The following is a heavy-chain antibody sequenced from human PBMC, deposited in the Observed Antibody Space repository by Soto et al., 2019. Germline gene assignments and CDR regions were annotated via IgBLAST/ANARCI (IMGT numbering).Heavy chain of an antibody. CDR1: GYTFTSYA. D-gene: IGHD3-10*01. J-gene: IGHJ3*02. V-gene: IGHV1-3*01. Sequence: ASVKVSCKASGYTFTSYAMHWVGQDPGQRLEWMGWINAGNGNSKYSQKFKGRVTITRDTSASRSYMELSSLRSEDTAVYYCVRDSLLVPLVNPTATNALYICGQGAVVTISS. CDR3: VRDSLLVPLVNPTATNALYI. CDR2: INAGNGNS.